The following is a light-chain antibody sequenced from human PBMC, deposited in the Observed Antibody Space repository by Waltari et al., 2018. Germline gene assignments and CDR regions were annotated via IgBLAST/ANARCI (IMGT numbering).Light chain of an antibody. V-gene: IGLV1-44*01. J-gene: IGLJ2*01. CDR2: SNN. CDR3: AAWDDSLKGV. Sequence: QSVLTQPPSASGTPGQRVTLPCSGSSSSIGSTTVNWYQQLPGMAPKLLIYSNNQRPPGVPDRFSGSKSGTSASLAISGLQSEDEADYYCAAWDDSLKGVFGGGTKLTVL. CDR1: SSSIGSTT.